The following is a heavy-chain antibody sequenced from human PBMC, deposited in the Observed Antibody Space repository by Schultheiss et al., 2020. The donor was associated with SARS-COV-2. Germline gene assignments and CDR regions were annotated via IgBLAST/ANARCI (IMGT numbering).Heavy chain of an antibody. CDR3: AKDLNRHCSGGSCYFGSGYYGMDV. CDR1: GLTFSSYA. J-gene: IGHJ6*02. Sequence: GGSLRLSCAGSGLTFSSYAMSWVRQAPGKGLEWVAVISYDGSNKYYADSVKGRFTISRDNSKNTLYLQMNSLRAEDTAVYYCAKDLNRHCSGGSCYFGSGYYGMDVWGQGTTVTVSS. V-gene: IGHV3-30-3*01. D-gene: IGHD2-15*01. CDR2: ISYDGSNK.